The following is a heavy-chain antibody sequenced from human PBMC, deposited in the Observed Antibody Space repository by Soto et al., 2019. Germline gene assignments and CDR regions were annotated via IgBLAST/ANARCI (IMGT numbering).Heavy chain of an antibody. CDR2: IWYDGSNK. CDR3: ASLWGSGSYYRPRGMDV. J-gene: IGHJ6*02. Sequence: QVQLVESGGGVVQPGRSLRLSCAASGFTFRSDGMHWVRQAPGKGLEWGAVIWYDGSNKYYADSVKGRFTISRDNSKYTLYLQMNSLRAEDTAVYYCASLWGSGSYYRPRGMDVWGQGTTVTVSS. CDR1: GFTFRSDG. D-gene: IGHD3-10*01. V-gene: IGHV3-33*01.